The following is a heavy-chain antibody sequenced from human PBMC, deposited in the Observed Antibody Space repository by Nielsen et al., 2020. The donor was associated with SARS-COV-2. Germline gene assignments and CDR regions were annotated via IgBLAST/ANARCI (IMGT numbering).Heavy chain of an antibody. CDR1: GFTFSSYG. Sequence: GESLKISCAASGFTFSSYGMHWVRQAPGKGLEWVAVISYDGSNKYYADSVKGRFTISRDNSKNTLYLQMNSLRADDTAVYYCAREFALRDTAYFDYWGQGTLVTVSS. V-gene: IGHV3-30*03. D-gene: IGHD5-18*01. CDR2: ISYDGSNK. CDR3: AREFALRDTAYFDY. J-gene: IGHJ4*02.